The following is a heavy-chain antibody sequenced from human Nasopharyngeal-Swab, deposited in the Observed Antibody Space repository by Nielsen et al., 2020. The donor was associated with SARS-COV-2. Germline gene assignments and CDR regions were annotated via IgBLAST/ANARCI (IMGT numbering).Heavy chain of an antibody. J-gene: IGHJ6*02. Sequence: GESLKISCAAFGFTFSDYYMSWIRQAPGKGLEWVSYISSSSYTNYADSVKGRFTISRDNARNSLYLQMNSLRAEDTAVYYCARVSPPLLTGPYYYYGMDVWGQGTTVTVSS. CDR3: ARVSPPLLTGPYYYYGMDV. CDR2: ISSSSYT. V-gene: IGHV3-11*06. CDR1: GFTFSDYY. D-gene: IGHD3-9*01.